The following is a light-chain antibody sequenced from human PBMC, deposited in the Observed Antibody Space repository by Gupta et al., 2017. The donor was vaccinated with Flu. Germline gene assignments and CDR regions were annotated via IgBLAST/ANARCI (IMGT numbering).Light chain of an antibody. CDR1: SSDVGGYNY. V-gene: IGLV2-11*01. CDR3: CSYAGGNLV. Sequence: GTSSDVGGYNYVSWYQQHPGKAPRVMIYDVSGRPSGVPDRFSGSKSGNTASLTISGLQAEDEADYYCCSYAGGNLVFGGGTKLTVL. CDR2: DVS. J-gene: IGLJ2*01.